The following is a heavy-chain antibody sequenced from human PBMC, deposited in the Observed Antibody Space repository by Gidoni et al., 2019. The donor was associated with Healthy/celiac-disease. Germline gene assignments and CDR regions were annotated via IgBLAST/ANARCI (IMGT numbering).Heavy chain of an antibody. CDR2: IYYSGST. CDR1: GGSISSSSYY. V-gene: IGHV4-39*02. D-gene: IGHD3-3*01. CDR3: ARERVEWLPDSGRDTGAWHWFDP. Sequence: QLQLQESGPGLVKPSETLSLTCTVSGGSISSSSYYWGCIRQPPGKGLEWIGSIYYSGSTYYNPSLKSRVTISVDTSKNQFSLKLSSVTAADTAVYYCARERVEWLPDSGRDTGAWHWFDPWGQGTLVTVSS. J-gene: IGHJ5*02.